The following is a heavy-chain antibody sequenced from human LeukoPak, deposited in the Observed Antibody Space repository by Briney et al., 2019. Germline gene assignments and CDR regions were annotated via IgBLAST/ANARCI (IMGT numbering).Heavy chain of an antibody. Sequence: LRLSCAASGFTFSSYAMNWIRQPPGKGLEWIGSIYYSGSTYYNPSLKSRVTISVDTSKNQFSLKLSSVTAADTAVYYCARLNYYYYMDVWGKGTTVTVSS. V-gene: IGHV4-39*01. CDR2: IYYSGST. J-gene: IGHJ6*03. CDR1: GFTFSSYA. CDR3: ARLNYYYYMDV.